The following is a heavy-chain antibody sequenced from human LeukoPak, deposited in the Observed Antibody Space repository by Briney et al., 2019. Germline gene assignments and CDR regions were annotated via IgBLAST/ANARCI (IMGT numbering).Heavy chain of an antibody. V-gene: IGHV4-59*01. CDR3: AREVASSPNWFDP. D-gene: IGHD5-12*01. Sequence: SETLSLTCTVSGGSISSYYWSWIRQPPGKGLEWIGYIYYSGSTNYNPSLKSRVTISVDTSKNQFSLKLSSVSAADTAVYYCAREVASSPNWFDPWGQGTLVTVSS. CDR2: IYYSGST. J-gene: IGHJ5*02. CDR1: GGSISSYY.